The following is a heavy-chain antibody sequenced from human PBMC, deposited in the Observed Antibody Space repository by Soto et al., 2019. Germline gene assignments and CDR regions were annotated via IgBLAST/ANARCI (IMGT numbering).Heavy chain of an antibody. Sequence: RASVKVSCKASGGTFSSYAISWVRQAPGQGLEWMGGIIPIFGTANYAQKFQGRVTITADESTSTAYMELSSLRSEDTAVYYCARDKVPRYSSSSGSAYYYYGMDVWGQGTTVTVSS. CDR3: ARDKVPRYSSSSGSAYYYYGMDV. CDR1: GGTFSSYA. V-gene: IGHV1-69*13. CDR2: IIPIFGTA. D-gene: IGHD6-6*01. J-gene: IGHJ6*02.